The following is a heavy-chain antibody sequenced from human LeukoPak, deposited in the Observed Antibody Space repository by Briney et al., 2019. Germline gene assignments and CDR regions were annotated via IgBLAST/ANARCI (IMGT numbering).Heavy chain of an antibody. CDR1: GFDFNNYN. J-gene: IGHJ4*02. CDR2: ITGDGITT. V-gene: IGHV3-23*01. Sequence: GGSLRLSCAASGFDFNNYNMNWVRQAPGKGLECVSAITGDGITTYYADSVKGRFTISRDNSRYILYLQLTNLRAEDTAIYYCAKAYGTNGYFQLPIDFWGQGTLVTVSS. CDR3: AKAYGTNGYFQLPIDF. D-gene: IGHD2-8*01.